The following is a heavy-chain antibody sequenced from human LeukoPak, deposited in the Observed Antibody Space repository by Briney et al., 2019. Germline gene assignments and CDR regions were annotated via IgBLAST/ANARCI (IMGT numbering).Heavy chain of an antibody. J-gene: IGHJ6*02. CDR1: WYTFTSYG. V-gene: IGHV1-18*01. CDR2: ISAYNGNT. Sequence: ASVKVSCKASWYTFTSYGISWVRQAPGQGLEWMEWISAYNGNTNYAQKLQGRVTMTTDTSTSTAYMELRSLRSDDTAVYYCARAANYYYYYGMDVWGQGTTVNVSS. CDR3: ARAANYYYYYGMDV.